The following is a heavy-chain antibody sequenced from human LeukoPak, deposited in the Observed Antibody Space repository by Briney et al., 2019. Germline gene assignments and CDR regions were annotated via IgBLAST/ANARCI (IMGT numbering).Heavy chain of an antibody. J-gene: IGHJ4*02. CDR1: GYTFTGYY. CDR2: INPNSGGT. Sequence: GASVKVSCKASGYTFTGYYMHWVRQAPGQGLEWMGWINPNSGGTNYAQKFQGRVTMTRDTSISTAYMELSRLRSDDTAMYYCARDNSGSDYGHYDYWGQGTLVTVSS. CDR3: ARDNSGSDYGHYDY. V-gene: IGHV1-2*02. D-gene: IGHD1-26*01.